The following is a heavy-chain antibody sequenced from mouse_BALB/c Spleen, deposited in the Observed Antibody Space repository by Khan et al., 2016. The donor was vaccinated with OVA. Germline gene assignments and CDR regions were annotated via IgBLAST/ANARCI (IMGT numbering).Heavy chain of an antibody. CDR1: GFSLSDYG. Sequence: QVQLKESGPGLVAPSQSLSITCTVSGFSLSDYGVSWIRQPPGKGLEWLGVIWGGGSTYYNSALKSRLSISKDNSKSQVFLKMNSLQTDDTATYYCAKVLWSYYFALDYWGQGTSVTVSS. V-gene: IGHV2-6-5*01. CDR2: IWGGGST. J-gene: IGHJ4*01. CDR3: AKVLWSYYFALDY. D-gene: IGHD1-1*02.